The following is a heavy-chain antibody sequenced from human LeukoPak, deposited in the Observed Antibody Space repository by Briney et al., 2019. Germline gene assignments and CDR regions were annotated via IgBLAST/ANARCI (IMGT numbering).Heavy chain of an antibody. CDR2: INTNTGNP. CDR1: GYTFTSYA. V-gene: IGHV7-4-1*02. D-gene: IGHD2-2*01. Sequence: GASVKVSCKASGYTFTSYAMNWVRQAPGQGLEWMGWINTNTGNPTYAQGFTRRFVFSLDTSVSTAYLQISSLKAEDAAVYYCARDGGRRIVVVPAALFDPWGQGTLVTVSS. J-gene: IGHJ5*02. CDR3: ARDGGRRIVVVPAALFDP.